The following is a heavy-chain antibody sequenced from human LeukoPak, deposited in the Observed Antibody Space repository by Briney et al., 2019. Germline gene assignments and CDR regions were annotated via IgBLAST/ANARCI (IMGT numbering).Heavy chain of an antibody. J-gene: IGHJ5*02. CDR1: GYTFTGYY. D-gene: IGHD5-18*01. CDR3: ATEIQLWSSAGVDP. CDR2: INPNSGGT. V-gene: IGHV1-2*02. Sequence: ASVTVSCKASGYTFTGYYMHWVRQAPGQGLEWMGWINPNSGGTNYAQKFQGRVTMTRDTSISTAYMELSRLRSDDTAVYYCATEIQLWSSAGVDPWGQGTLVTVSS.